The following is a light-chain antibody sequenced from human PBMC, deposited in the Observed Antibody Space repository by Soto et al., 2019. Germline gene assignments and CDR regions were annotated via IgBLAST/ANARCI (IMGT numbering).Light chain of an antibody. J-gene: IGKJ5*01. CDR1: QSIDDW. CDR3: QQYHRYIT. V-gene: IGKV1-5*03. CDR2: TAS. Sequence: DIQMTQSPSTLSASVGDRVTITCRASQSIDDWLAWYQQKPGKAPKLLIYTASSLQSGVPSRFSGSGSGTEFTLTISSLQPDDVATYYCQQYHRYITFGRGTLLEIK.